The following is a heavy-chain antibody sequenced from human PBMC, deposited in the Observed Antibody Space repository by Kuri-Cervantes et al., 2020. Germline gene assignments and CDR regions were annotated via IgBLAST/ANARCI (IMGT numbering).Heavy chain of an antibody. CDR1: GFTFDDYA. CDR3: ARGIGGGWYGVDY. J-gene: IGHJ4*02. V-gene: IGHV3-74*01. Sequence: GESLKISCAASGFTFDDYAMHWVRQAPGKGLVWVSHIHGAGGRTDYADSVKGRFTISRDNAKNIVYLQMNSLRVEDTAVYYCARGIGGGWYGVDYWGLGTLVTVSS. CDR2: IHGAGGRT. D-gene: IGHD6-19*01.